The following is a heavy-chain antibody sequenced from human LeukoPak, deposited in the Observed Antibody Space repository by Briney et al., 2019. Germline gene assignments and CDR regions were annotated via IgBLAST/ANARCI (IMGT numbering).Heavy chain of an antibody. CDR1: KFTLSHYG. CDR3: AKDAQRGFDYSNSLEY. D-gene: IGHD4-11*01. Sequence: GGSLRLPCAASKFTLSHYGMYWVRQAPGKGLQWVAVIWSDGTNQYYADSVKGRFTISRDNSKKMVYLQMNSLRADDTGVYYCAKDAQRGFDYSNSLEYWGQGALVIVSA. CDR2: IWSDGTNQ. V-gene: IGHV3-33*06. J-gene: IGHJ4*02.